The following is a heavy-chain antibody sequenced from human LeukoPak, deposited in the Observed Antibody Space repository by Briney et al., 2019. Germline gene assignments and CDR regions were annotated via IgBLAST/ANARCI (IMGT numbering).Heavy chain of an antibody. CDR1: GFTFRNYG. Sequence: TGGSLRLSCAASGFTFRNYGMHWVRQAPGKGLEWVAFIRYDGSNKDYADSVKGRFTISRDNSKNTVYLEMNTLRGEDTAVYYCGKGENRDSSGYNDHWGQGTLVTVSS. CDR2: IRYDGSNK. J-gene: IGHJ4*02. D-gene: IGHD3-22*01. CDR3: GKGENRDSSGYNDH. V-gene: IGHV3-30*02.